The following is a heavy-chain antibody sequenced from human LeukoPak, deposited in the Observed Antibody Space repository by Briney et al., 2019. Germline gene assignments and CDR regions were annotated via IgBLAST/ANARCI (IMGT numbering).Heavy chain of an antibody. D-gene: IGHD6-25*01. V-gene: IGHV3-48*03. CDR3: ARDLLAGASKNY. CDR1: GFTFSSYE. Sequence: PGRSLRLSCAASGFTFSSYEMNSVRQAPGKGLEWVSYISSRGSTIYYADSVKGRFTISRDNAKNSLYLQMNSLTAADPPVSSCARDLLAGASKNYWGQGTLVTVSS. J-gene: IGHJ4*02. CDR2: ISSRGSTI.